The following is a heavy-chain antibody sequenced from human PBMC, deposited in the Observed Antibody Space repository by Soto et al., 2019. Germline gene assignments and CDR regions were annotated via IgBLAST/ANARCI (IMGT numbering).Heavy chain of an antibody. J-gene: IGHJ4*02. D-gene: IGHD2-2*01. CDR3: ARCDQYCSSTSCYATSFDY. Sequence: GESLKISCKGSGYSFTSYWIGWVRQMPGKGLEWMGIIYPGDSDTRYSPSFQGQVTISADKSISTAYLQWSSLKASDTAMYYCARCDQYCSSTSCYATSFDYWGQGTLVTVSS. CDR1: GYSFTSYW. CDR2: IYPGDSDT. V-gene: IGHV5-51*01.